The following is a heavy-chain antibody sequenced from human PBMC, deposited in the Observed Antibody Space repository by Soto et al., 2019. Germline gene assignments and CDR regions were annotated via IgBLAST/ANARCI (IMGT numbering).Heavy chain of an antibody. V-gene: IGHV4-59*01. CDR3: AREGNLGRWLQPLDF. CDR2: IHYNGNT. J-gene: IGHJ4*02. D-gene: IGHD5-12*01. Sequence: QVQLQVSAPGLVKPSETLSLTCTVSGDSISAYSWSWVRQPPGKGLEWIGNIHYNGNTKYNPSLKSRVTMSVDTSQHQFSLKLISVSAADTAKYLCAREGNLGRWLQPLDFWGQGTLVTVSS. CDR1: GDSISAYS.